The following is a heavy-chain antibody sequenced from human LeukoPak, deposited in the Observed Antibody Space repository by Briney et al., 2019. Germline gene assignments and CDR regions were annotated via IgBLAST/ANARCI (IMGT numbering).Heavy chain of an antibody. Sequence: GGSLRLSCAASGFTFSNYGMSWVRQAPGKGLEWVSAISGSGGSTYYADSVKGRFTISRDNSKNTLYLQMNSLRAEDTAIYYCAKRYSSGWHIFDYWGQGTLVIVSS. CDR1: GFTFSNYG. V-gene: IGHV3-23*01. CDR3: AKRYSSGWHIFDY. D-gene: IGHD6-19*01. CDR2: ISGSGGST. J-gene: IGHJ4*02.